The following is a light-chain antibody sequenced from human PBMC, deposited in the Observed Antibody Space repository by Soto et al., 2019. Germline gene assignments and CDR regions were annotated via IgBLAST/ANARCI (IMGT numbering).Light chain of an antibody. CDR1: QSISSY. CDR3: QQSYSTPYT. J-gene: IGKJ2*01. Sequence: DIQMTQSPSSLSASVGDRVIITCRASQSISSYLNWYQQKPGKAPKLLIYAASSLQSGVPSRFSGSGSGTDFTLTISNLQPEVFATYYCQQSYSTPYTFGRGTKLEIK. V-gene: IGKV1-39*01. CDR2: AAS.